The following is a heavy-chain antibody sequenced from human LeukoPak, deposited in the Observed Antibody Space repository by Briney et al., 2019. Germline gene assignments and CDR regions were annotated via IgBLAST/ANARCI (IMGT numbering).Heavy chain of an antibody. CDR3: AKDGAGVPAARYYFDY. Sequence: GGSLRLSCAASGFTFSSYAMFWVRQAPGKGLGWVSAISGSGVSTYYADSVKGRFTISRDNSKNTLYLQMNSLRAEDTAVYYCAKDGAGVPAARYYFDYWGQGTLVIVSS. CDR1: GFTFSSYA. CDR2: ISGSGVST. D-gene: IGHD2-2*01. J-gene: IGHJ4*02. V-gene: IGHV3-23*01.